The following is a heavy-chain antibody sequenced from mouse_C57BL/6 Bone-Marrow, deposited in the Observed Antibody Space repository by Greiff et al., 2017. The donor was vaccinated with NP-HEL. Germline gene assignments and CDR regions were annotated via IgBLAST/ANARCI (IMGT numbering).Heavy chain of an antibody. Sequence: EVMLVESGGGLVQPGGSLKLSCAASGFTFSDYYMYWVRQTPEKRLEWVAYISNGGGSTYYPDTVKGRFTISRDNAKNTLYLQMSRLKSEDTAMYYCARPKDFYAMDYWGQGTSVTVSS. CDR1: GFTFSDYY. J-gene: IGHJ4*01. CDR2: ISNGGGST. CDR3: ARPKDFYAMDY. V-gene: IGHV5-12*01.